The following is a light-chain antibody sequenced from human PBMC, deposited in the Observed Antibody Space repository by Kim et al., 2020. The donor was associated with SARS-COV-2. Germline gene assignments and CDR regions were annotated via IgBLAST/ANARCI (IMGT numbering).Light chain of an antibody. CDR2: GAS. V-gene: IGKV3-20*01. CDR1: QSVRADY. J-gene: IGKJ5*01. CDR3: QQYGTSPNT. Sequence: SPGERATLSCRARQSVRADYLAWYQQKPGQAPRLLIYGASSRATGIPDRFSGSGSGTDFILTISRLEPEDFAVYYCQQYGTSPNTFGQGTRLEIK.